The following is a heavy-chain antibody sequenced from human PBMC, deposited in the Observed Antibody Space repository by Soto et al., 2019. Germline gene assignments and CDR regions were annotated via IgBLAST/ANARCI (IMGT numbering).Heavy chain of an antibody. CDR3: ARDEGSHVKQWLAPFDY. V-gene: IGHV3-48*02. D-gene: IGHD6-19*01. Sequence: EVHLVQAGGGLVPPGGSLGLSCAASGFTFSTYSMNWVRQAPGKGLEWISFISSSSNTRYYADSVKGRFTISRDNAKNSLYLQMNSLRDEDTAVYFCARDEGSHVKQWLAPFDYWGQGALVTVSS. J-gene: IGHJ4*02. CDR2: ISSSSNTR. CDR1: GFTFSTYS.